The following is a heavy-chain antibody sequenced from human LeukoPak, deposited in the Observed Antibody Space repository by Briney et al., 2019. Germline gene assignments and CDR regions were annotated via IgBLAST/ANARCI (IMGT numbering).Heavy chain of an antibody. D-gene: IGHD6-13*01. Sequence: GGSLRLSCAASGFTISSYSMNWVRQAPGKGLEWVANIKQDGSEKYYVGSVKGRFTISRDNAKNSLYLQMNSLRAEDTAVYYCARDRVAAAGTNWFDPWGQGTLVTVSS. CDR2: IKQDGSEK. V-gene: IGHV3-7*03. J-gene: IGHJ5*02. CDR1: GFTISSYS. CDR3: ARDRVAAAGTNWFDP.